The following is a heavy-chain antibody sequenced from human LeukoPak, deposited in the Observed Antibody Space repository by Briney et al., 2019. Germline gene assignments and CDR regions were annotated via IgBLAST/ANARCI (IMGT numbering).Heavy chain of an antibody. V-gene: IGHV3-23*01. CDR3: ARIGVVPAAYAFDY. CDR1: GFTFSSYS. Sequence: GGSLRLSCAASGFTFSSYSMNWVRQAPGKGLEWVSTITDIGVSTYSADSVKSRFTISRDNSKNTLYLQMSSLRAEDTAVYYCARIGVVPAAYAFDYWGQGTLVTVSS. CDR2: ITDIGVST. D-gene: IGHD2-2*01. J-gene: IGHJ4*02.